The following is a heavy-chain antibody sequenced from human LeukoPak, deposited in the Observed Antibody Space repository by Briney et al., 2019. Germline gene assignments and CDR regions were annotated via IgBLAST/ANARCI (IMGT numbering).Heavy chain of an antibody. CDR3: ARDLKGFNL. CDR2: IKQDGSQD. V-gene: IGHV3-7*04. Sequence: WGSLRLSCEASGFYFSAFLMSWVRQAPGKGLEWVANIKQDGSQDFYLDSVKGRFTISRDNGNNSLYLHMTRLRVEDTAVYYCARDLKGFNLWGQGAPVTVSS. CDR1: GFYFSAFL. J-gene: IGHJ5*02.